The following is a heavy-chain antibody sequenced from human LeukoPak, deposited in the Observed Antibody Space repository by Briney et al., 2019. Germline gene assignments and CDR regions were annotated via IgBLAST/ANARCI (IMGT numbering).Heavy chain of an antibody. CDR2: ISRSGSTK. CDR1: GFTFSDYN. D-gene: IGHD3-10*01. J-gene: IGHJ4*02. V-gene: IGHV3-11*04. CDR3: ARAGERALGD. Sequence: GGSLRLSCAASGFTFSDYNMRWIRQAPGKGLEWVSSISRSGSTKYYADSVKGRFTISRDNAKNSLFLQMNSLRAEDTAVYYCARAGERALGDWGQGTLVTVSS.